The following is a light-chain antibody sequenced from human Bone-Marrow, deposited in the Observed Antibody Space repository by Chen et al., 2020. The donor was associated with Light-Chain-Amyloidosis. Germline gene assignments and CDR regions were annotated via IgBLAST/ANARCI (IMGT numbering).Light chain of an antibody. CDR2: EVI. Sequence: QSALPQPPSASGSPGQSVTIPCPGTNSDVGRYDYVSWYQQQPGKAPKFLIYEVIKRSSGVPDRFSGSKSGNTAALTVSGLQGEDEEDYYCCSYAGDSWVVGGGTKLTV. CDR1: NSDVGRYDY. CDR3: CSYAGDSWV. J-gene: IGLJ3*02. V-gene: IGLV2-8*01.